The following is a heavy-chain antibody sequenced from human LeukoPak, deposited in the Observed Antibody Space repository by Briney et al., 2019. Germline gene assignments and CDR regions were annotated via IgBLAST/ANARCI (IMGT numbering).Heavy chain of an antibody. CDR2: MNPNSGNT. CDR1: GYTFTSYD. V-gene: IGHV1-8*01. J-gene: IGHJ6*03. D-gene: IGHD3-10*01. CDR3: AIRYGSGEKYYYYYYMDV. Sequence: GASVKVSCKASGYTFTSYDINWVRQATGQGLEWMGWMNPNSGNTGYGQKFQGRVTMTRNTSISTAYMELSSLRSEDTAVYYCAIRYGSGEKYYYYYYMDVWGKGTTVTVSS.